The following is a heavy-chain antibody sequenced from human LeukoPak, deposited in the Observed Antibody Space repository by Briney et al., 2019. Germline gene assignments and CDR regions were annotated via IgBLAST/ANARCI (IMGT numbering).Heavy chain of an antibody. V-gene: IGHV4-34*01. Sequence: SETLSLTCAVYGGSFSGYYWSWIRQPPGKGLEWIGEINHSGSTNYNPSLKSRVTISVDTSKNQFSLKLSSVTAADAAVYYCARGPGIVVVPAASRAFDIWGQGTMVTVSS. D-gene: IGHD2-2*01. J-gene: IGHJ3*02. CDR3: ARGPGIVVVPAASRAFDI. CDR2: INHSGST. CDR1: GGSFSGYY.